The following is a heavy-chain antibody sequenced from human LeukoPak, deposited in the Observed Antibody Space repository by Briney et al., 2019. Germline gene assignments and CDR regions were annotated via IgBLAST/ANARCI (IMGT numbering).Heavy chain of an antibody. CDR3: AGGPTVYGMDV. CDR1: GYSFTNYW. V-gene: IGHV5-51*01. Sequence: GASVKVSCKASGYSFTNYWIGWVRQMPGKGLEWMGIIYPGDSHTRYSPSFQGQVTISADKSIGTAYLQWSSLKASDTAIYYCAGGPTVYGMDVWGQGTTVTVSS. J-gene: IGHJ6*02. D-gene: IGHD2-15*01. CDR2: IYPGDSHT.